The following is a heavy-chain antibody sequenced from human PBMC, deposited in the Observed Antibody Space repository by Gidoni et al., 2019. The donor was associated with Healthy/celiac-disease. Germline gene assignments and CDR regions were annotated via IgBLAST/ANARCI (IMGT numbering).Heavy chain of an antibody. D-gene: IGHD4-17*01. Sequence: QVQLVQSGDEVKKPGASVKVSCKASGYTFTSYGISWVRQAPGQVLEWMGWISAYNGNTNYAQKLQGRVTMTTDTSTSTAYMALRSLRSDDTAVYYCARVHPDLGPTVTIDYWGQGTLVTVSS. V-gene: IGHV1-18*01. CDR3: ARVHPDLGPTVTIDY. CDR2: ISAYNGNT. J-gene: IGHJ4*02. CDR1: GYTFTSYG.